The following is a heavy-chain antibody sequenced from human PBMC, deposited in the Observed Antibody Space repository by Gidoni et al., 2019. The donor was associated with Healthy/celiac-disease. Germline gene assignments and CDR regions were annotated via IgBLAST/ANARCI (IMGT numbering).Heavy chain of an antibody. CDR3: ARGGEAYDYGDY. CDR2: INSDGSST. Sequence: EVQLVESGGGLVQPGGSLRLSCAASGFTFSSYWMHWVRQAPGKGLVWVSRINSDGSSTSYAASVKGRFTISRDNAKNTLYLQMNSLRAEDTAVYYCARGGEAYDYGDYWGQGTLVTVSS. J-gene: IGHJ4*02. CDR1: GFTFSSYW. V-gene: IGHV3-74*01. D-gene: IGHD3-16*01.